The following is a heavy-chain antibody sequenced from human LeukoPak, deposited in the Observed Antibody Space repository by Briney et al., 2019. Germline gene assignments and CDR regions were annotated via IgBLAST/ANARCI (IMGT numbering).Heavy chain of an antibody. J-gene: IGHJ4*02. CDR1: GGSINNSNW. Sequence: SETLSLTCAVSGGSINNSNWWSWVRQPPGKGLEWIGEINHSGSTNYNPSLKSRVTISVDTSKNQFSLKLSSVTAADTAVYYCARVGPAHWLLLRVFDYWGQGTLVTVSA. V-gene: IGHV4-4*02. CDR3: ARVGPAHWLLLRVFDY. D-gene: IGHD3-22*01. CDR2: INHSGST.